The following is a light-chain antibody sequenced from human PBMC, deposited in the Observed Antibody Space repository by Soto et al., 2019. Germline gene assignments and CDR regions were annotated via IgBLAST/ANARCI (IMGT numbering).Light chain of an antibody. Sequence: QSVLTQPPSVSGAPGQRVTISCTGSSSNIGAGYDVHWYQQLPGTAPKLLIYSNSQRPSGVPDRFSGSKSGTSASLAISWLHSGDEADYYCASWDDRLNGWVFGGGTKLTVL. CDR3: ASWDDRLNGWV. J-gene: IGLJ3*02. CDR2: SNS. V-gene: IGLV1-40*01. CDR1: SSNIGAGYD.